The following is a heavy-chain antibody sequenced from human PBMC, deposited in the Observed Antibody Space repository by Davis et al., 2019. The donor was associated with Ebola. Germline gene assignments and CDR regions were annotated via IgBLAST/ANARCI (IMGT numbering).Heavy chain of an antibody. CDR3: ARDGENYDFWSGYHGGERNVLDI. Sequence: ASVKVSCKASGYTFTNYYIHWVRQAPGRGLEWMGIINPSGVSTTYAQKFQGRVTMTRDTSTSTVYMELSSLRSEDAAVYYCARDGENYDFWSGYHGGERNVLDIWGQGTMVTVSS. V-gene: IGHV1-46*01. CDR2: INPSGVST. J-gene: IGHJ3*02. D-gene: IGHD3-3*01. CDR1: GYTFTNYY.